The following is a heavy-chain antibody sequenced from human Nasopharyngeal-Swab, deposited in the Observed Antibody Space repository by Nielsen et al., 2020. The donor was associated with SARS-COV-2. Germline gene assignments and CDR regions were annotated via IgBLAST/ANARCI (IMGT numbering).Heavy chain of an antibody. J-gene: IGHJ3*02. Sequence: GESLKISCAASGFTFSSYWMHWVRQAPGKGLVWVSSISSSSSYIYYADSVKGRFTISRDNAKNSLYLQMNSLRAEDTAVYYCATTRGYSSNDAFDIWGQGTMVTVSS. D-gene: IGHD5-18*01. V-gene: IGHV3-21*01. CDR3: ATTRGYSSNDAFDI. CDR2: ISSSSSYI. CDR1: GFTFSSYW.